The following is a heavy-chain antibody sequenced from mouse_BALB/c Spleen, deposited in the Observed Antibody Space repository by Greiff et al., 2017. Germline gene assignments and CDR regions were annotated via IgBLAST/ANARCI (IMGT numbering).Heavy chain of an antibody. CDR1: GFTFSDYY. CDR3: AREGDLNYYGSSYRYFDV. CDR2: ISDGGSYT. Sequence: EVQLQESGGGLVKPGGSLKLSCAASGFTFSDYYMYWVRQTPEKRLEWVATISDGGSYTYYPDSVKGRFTISRDNAKNNLYLQMSSLKSEDTAMYYCAREGDLNYYGSSYRYFDVWGAGTTVTVSS. V-gene: IGHV5-4*02. J-gene: IGHJ1*01. D-gene: IGHD1-1*01.